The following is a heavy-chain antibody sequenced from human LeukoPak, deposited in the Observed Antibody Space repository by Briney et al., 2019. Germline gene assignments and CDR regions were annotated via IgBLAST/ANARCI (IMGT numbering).Heavy chain of an antibody. CDR1: RFTFSSNW. D-gene: IGHD3-9*01. J-gene: IGHJ6*02. Sequence: PGGSLRLSCAASRFTFSSNWMSWVRQAPGKGLEWVANIKQDGSERYYVDSVKGRFTISRDNAKKSLYLQMNSLRVEDTAVYYCARLTFEGMDVWGQGTTVTVSS. CDR2: IKQDGSER. V-gene: IGHV3-7*01. CDR3: ARLTFEGMDV.